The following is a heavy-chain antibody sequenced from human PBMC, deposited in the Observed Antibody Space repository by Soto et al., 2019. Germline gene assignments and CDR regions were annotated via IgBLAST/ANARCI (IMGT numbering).Heavy chain of an antibody. CDR1: GFTVTNYA. J-gene: IGHJ6*02. V-gene: IGHV1-18*01. CDR3: ARDGRAFSIFGETMDV. D-gene: IGHD3-3*01. CDR2: ISAYSGDT. Sequence: ASVKVSCKTSGFTVTNYAINWVRQAPDQGLQWMGWISAYSGDTKYAQRFQDRLTVTTDPSTTTAYMELRSLRSDDTAVYYCARDGRAFSIFGETMDVWGQGTTVTVAS.